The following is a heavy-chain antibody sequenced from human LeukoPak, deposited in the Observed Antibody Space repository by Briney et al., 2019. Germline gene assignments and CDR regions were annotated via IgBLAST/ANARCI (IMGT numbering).Heavy chain of an antibody. V-gene: IGHV1-18*01. CDR2: ISAYNGNT. D-gene: IGHD4-17*01. CDR1: GYTFTSYG. J-gene: IGHJ4*02. CDR3: ARDFLDYGDYESLDY. Sequence: ASVKVSCKASGYTFTSYGISWVRQAPGQGLEWMGWISAYNGNTNYAQKLQGRVTMTTGTSTSTAYMELRSLRSDDTAVYYCARDFLDYGDYESLDYWGQGTLVTVSS.